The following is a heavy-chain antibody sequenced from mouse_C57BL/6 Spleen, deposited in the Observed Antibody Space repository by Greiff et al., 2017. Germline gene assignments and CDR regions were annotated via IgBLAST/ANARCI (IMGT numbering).Heavy chain of an antibody. CDR2: ISDGGSYT. J-gene: IGHJ2*01. V-gene: IGHV5-4*01. D-gene: IGHD1-1*01. Sequence: EVHLVESGGGLVKPGGSLKLSCAASGFTFSSYAMSWVRQTPEKRLEWVATISDGGSYTYYPDNVKGRFTISRDNAKNNLYLQMSHLKSEDTAMYYCAREYYGRRNYFDYWGQGTTLTVSS. CDR1: GFTFSSYA. CDR3: AREYYGRRNYFDY.